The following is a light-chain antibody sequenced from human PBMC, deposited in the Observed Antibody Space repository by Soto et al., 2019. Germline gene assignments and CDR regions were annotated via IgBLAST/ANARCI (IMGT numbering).Light chain of an antibody. J-gene: IGLJ1*01. V-gene: IGLV2-14*01. CDR3: SSYTTSNTRQIV. Sequence: QSVLTQPASVSGSPGQSITISCTGTSSDVGGYNYVSWYQQHPGKAPKFMIYDVSNRPSGVSNRFSGSKSGNTASLTISGLQAEDEADYYRSSYTTSNTRQIVFGTGTKV. CDR2: DVS. CDR1: SSDVGGYNY.